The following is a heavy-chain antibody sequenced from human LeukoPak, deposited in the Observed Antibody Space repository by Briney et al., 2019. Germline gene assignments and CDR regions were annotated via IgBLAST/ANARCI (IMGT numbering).Heavy chain of an antibody. Sequence: GGSLRLSCAASGFTFSSYWMHWVRQAPGKGLVWVSRINSDGSSTSYADSVKGRFTISRDNAKNTLYLQMNSLRAEDTAVYYCAREYDIVVVPAANYFDYWGQGTLVTVSS. CDR3: AREYDIVVVPAANYFDY. D-gene: IGHD2-2*01. CDR2: INSDGSST. CDR1: GFTFSSYW. V-gene: IGHV3-74*01. J-gene: IGHJ4*02.